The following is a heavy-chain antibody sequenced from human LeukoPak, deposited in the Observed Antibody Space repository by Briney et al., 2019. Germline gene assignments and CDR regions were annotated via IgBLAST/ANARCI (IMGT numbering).Heavy chain of an antibody. J-gene: IGHJ4*02. D-gene: IGHD4-17*01. Sequence: SETLSLTCTVSGGSISSSSYYWGWIRQPPGKGLEWIGSIYYSGSTYYNPSLKSRVTISVDTSKNQFSLKLNSVTAADTAVYHCARDSSTVTTRHFDYWGQGTLVTVSS. CDR1: GGSISSSSYY. CDR2: IYYSGST. V-gene: IGHV4-39*07. CDR3: ARDSSTVTTRHFDY.